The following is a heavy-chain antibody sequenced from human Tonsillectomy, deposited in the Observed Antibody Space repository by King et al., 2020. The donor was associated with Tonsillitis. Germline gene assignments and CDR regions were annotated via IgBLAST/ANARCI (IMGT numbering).Heavy chain of an antibody. CDR3: AREENYDILTGYYNAYYYYGMDV. V-gene: IGHV1-69*09. D-gene: IGHD3-9*01. Sequence: QLVQSGAEVKKPGSSVKVSCKVSGGTFSSYAISWVRQAPGQGLEWMGRIIPILGIANYAQKFQGRVTITADKSTSTAYMELSSLRSEDTAVYYCAREENYDILTGYYNAYYYYGMDVWGQGTTVTVSS. CDR1: GGTFSSYA. CDR2: IIPILGIA. J-gene: IGHJ6*02.